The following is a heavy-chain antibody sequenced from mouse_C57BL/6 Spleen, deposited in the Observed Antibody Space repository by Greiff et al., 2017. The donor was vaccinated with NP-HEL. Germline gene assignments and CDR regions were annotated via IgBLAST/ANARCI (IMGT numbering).Heavy chain of an antibody. J-gene: IGHJ4*01. D-gene: IGHD1-1*01. CDR2: ISDGGSYT. V-gene: IGHV5-4*01. CDR3: ARAITTVVAPYYAMDY. CDR1: GFTFSSYA. Sequence: EVHLVESGGGLVKPGGSLKLSCAASGFTFSSYAMSWVRQTPEKRLEWVATISDGGSYTYYPDNVKGRFTISRDNAKNNLYLQMSHLKSEDTAMYYCARAITTVVAPYYAMDYWGQGTSVTVSS.